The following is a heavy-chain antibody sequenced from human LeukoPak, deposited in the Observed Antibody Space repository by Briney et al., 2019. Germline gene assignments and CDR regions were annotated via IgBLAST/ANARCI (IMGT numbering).Heavy chain of an antibody. D-gene: IGHD3-22*01. CDR3: ARIPYYYDSSGYYRPSPDAFDI. Sequence: SETLSLTCAVYGGSFSGYYWSWIRQPPGKGLEWIGEINHSGSTYYNPSLKSRVTISVDTSKNQFSLKLSSVTAADTAVYYCARIPYYYDSSGYYRPSPDAFDIWGQGTMVTVSS. J-gene: IGHJ3*02. CDR1: GGSFSGYY. V-gene: IGHV4-34*09. CDR2: INHSGST.